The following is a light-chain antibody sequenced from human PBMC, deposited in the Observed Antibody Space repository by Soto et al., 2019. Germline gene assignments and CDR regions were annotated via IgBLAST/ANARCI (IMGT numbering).Light chain of an antibody. V-gene: IGKV3-11*01. CDR2: DAS. CDR1: QNIDIY. Sequence: PGERATLSCRASQNIDIYLAWYQQKPDQAPRLLIYDASNRATGIPARFSGSGSGTDFTLTISSLEPEDFAVYYCQQRKYWPPLTFGGGTKVELK. CDR3: QQRKYWPPLT. J-gene: IGKJ4*01.